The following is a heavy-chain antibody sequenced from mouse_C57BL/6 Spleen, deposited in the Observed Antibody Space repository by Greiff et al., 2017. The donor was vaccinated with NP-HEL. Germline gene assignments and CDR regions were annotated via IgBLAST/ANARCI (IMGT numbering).Heavy chain of an antibody. CDR2: ISSGSSTI. J-gene: IGHJ2*01. CDR1: GFTFSDYG. Sequence: DVKLVESGGGLVKPGGSLKLSCAASGFTFSDYGMHWVRQAPEKGLEWVAYISSGSSTIYYADTVKGRFTISRDNAKNTLFLQMTSLRSEDTAMYYCARLGSSYEGYFDYWGQGTTLTVSS. V-gene: IGHV5-17*01. CDR3: ARLGSSYEGYFDY. D-gene: IGHD1-1*01.